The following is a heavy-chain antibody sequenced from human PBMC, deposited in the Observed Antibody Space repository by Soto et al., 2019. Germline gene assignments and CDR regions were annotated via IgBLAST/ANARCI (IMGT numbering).Heavy chain of an antibody. CDR3: AKSWFGEPNSYWFDP. D-gene: IGHD3-10*01. CDR2: ISGSGGST. CDR1: GFTFSSYA. V-gene: IGHV3-23*01. Sequence: EVQLLESGGGLVQPGGSLRLSCAASGFTFSSYAMSWVRQAPGKGLEWVSAISGSGGSTYYADSVKGRFTISRDNSKNTLYLQMNRLRAEDTAVYYCAKSWFGEPNSYWFDPWGQGTLVTVSS. J-gene: IGHJ5*02.